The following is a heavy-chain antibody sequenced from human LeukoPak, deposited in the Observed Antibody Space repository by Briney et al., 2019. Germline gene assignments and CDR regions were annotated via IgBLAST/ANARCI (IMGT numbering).Heavy chain of an antibody. J-gene: IGHJ4*02. Sequence: SETLSLTCTVSGGSISSYYWSWIRQPPGKGLEWIGYIYYSGSTNYNPSLKSRVIISVDTSKNQFSLKLSSVAAADTAVYYCARDYGDYFDYWGQGTLVTVSS. CDR3: ARDYGDYFDY. V-gene: IGHV4-59*01. CDR1: GGSISSYY. CDR2: IYYSGST. D-gene: IGHD4-17*01.